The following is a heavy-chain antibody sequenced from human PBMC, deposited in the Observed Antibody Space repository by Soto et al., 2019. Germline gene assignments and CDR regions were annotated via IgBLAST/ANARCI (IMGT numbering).Heavy chain of an antibody. J-gene: IGHJ4*02. CDR1: GYTFTSYG. D-gene: IGHD3-22*01. V-gene: IGHV1-18*01. CDR3: GVSRTYYDSSVYG. CDR2: ISAYNGNT. Sequence: GASVKVSCKASGYTFTSYGISWVRQAPGQGLEWMGWISAYNGNTNYAQKLQGRVTMTTDTSTSTAYMELRSLRSDDTAVYYCGVSRTYYDSSVYGWGQGTLVTVSS.